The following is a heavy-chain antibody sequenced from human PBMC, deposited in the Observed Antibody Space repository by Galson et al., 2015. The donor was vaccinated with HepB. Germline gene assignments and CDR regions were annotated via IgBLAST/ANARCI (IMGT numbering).Heavy chain of an antibody. V-gene: IGHV1-69*06. CDR2: IIPMFAPA. CDR3: ARGGYGGYDIGAFDI. Sequence: SVKVSCKASADIFSTSALSWVRQAPGQGPEWMGGIIPMFAPANYTQKFRGRFTITADKFTNTVYMELRSLRSEDTAIYYCARGGYGGYDIGAFDIWGQGTTVIVSS. D-gene: IGHD5-12*01. CDR1: ADIFSTSA. J-gene: IGHJ3*02.